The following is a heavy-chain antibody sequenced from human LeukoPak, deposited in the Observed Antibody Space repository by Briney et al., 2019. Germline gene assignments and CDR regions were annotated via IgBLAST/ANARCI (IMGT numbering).Heavy chain of an antibody. Sequence: NPSRTLSLTCTVSGGSIGTSAYYWNWIRQHPGKGLEWIGFISDSGSTLYNPSLKSRVTISSDTSKNQFSLKLTSVTAADMAVYYCARGRYSYGWNDSWGQGTLVTVSS. CDR3: ARGRYSYGWNDS. J-gene: IGHJ5*01. D-gene: IGHD3-16*02. CDR1: GGSIGTSAYY. CDR2: ISDSGST. V-gene: IGHV4-31*03.